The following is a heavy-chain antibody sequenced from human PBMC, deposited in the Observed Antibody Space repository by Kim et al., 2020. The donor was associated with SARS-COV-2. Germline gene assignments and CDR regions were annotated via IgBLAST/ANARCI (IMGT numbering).Heavy chain of an antibody. V-gene: IGHV3-53*01. D-gene: IGHD3-10*01. Sequence: GGSLRLSCAASGFTVSSNYMSWVRQAPGKGLEWVSVIYSGGSTYYADSVKGRFTISRDNSKNTLYLQMNSLRAEDTAVYYCAREFFMGYYFDYWGQGTLVTVSS. CDR1: GFTVSSNY. CDR3: AREFFMGYYFDY. CDR2: IYSGGST. J-gene: IGHJ4*02.